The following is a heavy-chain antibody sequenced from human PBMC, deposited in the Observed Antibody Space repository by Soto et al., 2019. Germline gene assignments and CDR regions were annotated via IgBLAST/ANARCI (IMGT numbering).Heavy chain of an antibody. D-gene: IGHD3-10*01. CDR3: ARRGDYYGSGTVYYSGMDV. CDR1: GGTFSSYA. J-gene: IGHJ6*02. CDR2: IIPIFGTA. V-gene: IGHV1-69*01. Sequence: QVQLVQSGAEVKKPGSSVKVSCKASGGTFSSYAISWVRQAPGQGLEWMGGIIPIFGTANYGQKFQRRVTSTADESTSTAYMELSSLGSEDTAVYYCARRGDYYGSGTVYYSGMDVLGQGTTVTVSS.